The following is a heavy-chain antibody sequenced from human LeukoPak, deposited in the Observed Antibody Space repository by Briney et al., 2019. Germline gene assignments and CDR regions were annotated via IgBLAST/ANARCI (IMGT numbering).Heavy chain of an antibody. Sequence: GRSLRLSCAASGFNFVDYAMHWVRQVPGKGLEWVSGISYNSGTIVYADSVKGRFTISRDNARNSLFLQMNSLRPEYRALYYPAKDTTSHFWEVLFPNALDTWGQGTTVTLSS. V-gene: IGHV3-9*01. J-gene: IGHJ3*02. D-gene: IGHD2-21*01. CDR1: GFNFVDYA. CDR2: ISYNSGTI. CDR3: AKDTTSHFWEVLFPNALDT.